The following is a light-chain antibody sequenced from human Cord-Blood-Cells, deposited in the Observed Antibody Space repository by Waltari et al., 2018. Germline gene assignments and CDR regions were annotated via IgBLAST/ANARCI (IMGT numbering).Light chain of an antibody. Sequence: DIQMTQSPSTLSASVGDIGTITCRASHSISSWLAWYQQKPGKAPKLLIYDASSLESGVPSRFSGSGSGTEFTLTISSLQPDDFATYYCQQYNSYSYTFGQGTKLEIK. CDR1: HSISSW. CDR2: DAS. CDR3: QQYNSYSYT. V-gene: IGKV1-5*01. J-gene: IGKJ2*01.